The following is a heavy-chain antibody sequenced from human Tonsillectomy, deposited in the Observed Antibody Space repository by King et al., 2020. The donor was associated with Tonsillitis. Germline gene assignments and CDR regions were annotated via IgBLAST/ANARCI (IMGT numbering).Heavy chain of an antibody. J-gene: IGHJ4*02. CDR1: GFTFSSYA. CDR3: AKAREIRYSSSWLQYDY. D-gene: IGHD6-13*01. CDR2: ISDSGGST. V-gene: IGHV3-23*04. Sequence: VQLVESGGGLVQPGGSLRLSCAASGFTFSSYAMSWVRRAPGKGLEWVSAISDSGGSTYYADSVKGRFTISRDNSKNTLFLQMNSLRAEDTAIYYGAKAREIRYSSSWLQYDYWGQGTLVTVSS.